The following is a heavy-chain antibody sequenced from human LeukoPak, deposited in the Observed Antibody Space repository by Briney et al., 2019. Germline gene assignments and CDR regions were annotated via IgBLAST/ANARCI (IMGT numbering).Heavy chain of an antibody. J-gene: IGHJ3*02. V-gene: IGHV1-69*05. CDR3: AREGSGSRKADAFDI. D-gene: IGHD1-26*01. Sequence: GASVKVSCKASGGTFSSYAISWVRQAPGQGLEWMGGIIPIFGTANYAQKFQGRVTITTDESTSTAYMELSSLRSEDTAVYYCAREGSGSRKADAFDIWGQGTMVTVSS. CDR2: IIPIFGTA. CDR1: GGTFSSYA.